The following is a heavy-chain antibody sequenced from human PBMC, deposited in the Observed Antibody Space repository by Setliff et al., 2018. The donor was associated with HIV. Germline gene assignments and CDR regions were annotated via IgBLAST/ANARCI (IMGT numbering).Heavy chain of an antibody. D-gene: IGHD4-17*01. Sequence: PSETLSLTCSVSGGSLISGGYYWSWIRQHPGKGLEWIGYVYYTGKTYYNPSLESRISMSVDTSKNQFSLKLTSVTAADTAIYYCARVQMAYAAFDVWGQGTMVTVSS. J-gene: IGHJ3*01. CDR1: GGSLISGGYY. CDR3: ARVQMAYAAFDV. CDR2: VYYTGKT. V-gene: IGHV4-31*03.